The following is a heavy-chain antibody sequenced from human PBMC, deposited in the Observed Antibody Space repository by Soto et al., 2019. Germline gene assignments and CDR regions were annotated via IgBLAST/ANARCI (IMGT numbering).Heavy chain of an antibody. J-gene: IGHJ4*02. Sequence: GGSLRLSCVASGFTFSISWMTWVRQAPGKGLEWVANIKQDGSEKYYVDSVKGRFTISRDNAKNSLYLQMNTLRAEDTAVYYCARGGSWYNDYWGQGTLVTVSS. D-gene: IGHD6-13*01. CDR1: GFTFSISW. V-gene: IGHV3-7*04. CDR3: ARGGSWYNDY. CDR2: IKQDGSEK.